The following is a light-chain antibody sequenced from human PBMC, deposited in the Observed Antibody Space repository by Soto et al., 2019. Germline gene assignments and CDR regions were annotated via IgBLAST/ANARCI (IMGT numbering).Light chain of an antibody. CDR1: QSISSH. J-gene: IGKJ1*01. Sequence: DIQMTQSPSSLSASLGDRVTITCRASQSISSHLNWYQQKPGKAPQFLIYAASSLQNGVSSRFSGSGSGTDFTLTISSLQPEDFATYYCQQSYNNPTWTFGQGTKVEIK. V-gene: IGKV1-39*01. CDR2: AAS. CDR3: QQSYNNPTWT.